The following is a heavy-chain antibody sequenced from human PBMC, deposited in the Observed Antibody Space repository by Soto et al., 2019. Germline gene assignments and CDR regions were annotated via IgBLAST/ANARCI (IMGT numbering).Heavy chain of an antibody. J-gene: IGHJ3*02. CDR1: GFNFDDFA. D-gene: IGHD1-7*01. V-gene: IGHV3-9*01. Sequence: EVQLVESGGGLVQPGGSLRLSCAASGFNFDDFAMYWVRQAPGKGLEWVSAISWHSVSSGYADSVRGRFTISRDSAKSSLYLKMDSLRAEYTSIYYCVKDSAGWFPWDYHRFDIWGQGIMVTGSS. CDR3: VKDSAGWFPWDYHRFDI. CDR2: ISWHSVSS.